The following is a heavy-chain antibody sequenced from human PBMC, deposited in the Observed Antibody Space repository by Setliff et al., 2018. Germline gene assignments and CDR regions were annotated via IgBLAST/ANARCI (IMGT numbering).Heavy chain of an antibody. CDR1: GGSISSPNW. Sequence: SETLSLTCAVSGGSISSPNWWNWVRQSPAKGLEWIGEITHTGTTGSTKYNPSLKSRVTMSIDTSKNQFSLMVTSVTAADTAVYYCARGRNVASRLLDSWGQGTLVTVSS. CDR3: ARGRNVASRLLDS. D-gene: IGHD6-6*01. V-gene: IGHV4-4*02. CDR2: ITHTGTTGST. J-gene: IGHJ4*02.